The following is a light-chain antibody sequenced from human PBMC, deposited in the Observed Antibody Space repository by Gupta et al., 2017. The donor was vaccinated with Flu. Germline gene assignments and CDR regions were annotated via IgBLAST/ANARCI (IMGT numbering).Light chain of an antibody. CDR1: RSNIGRNY. CDR2: RNN. CDR3: ASGDDALSVSV. V-gene: IGLV1-47*01. J-gene: IGLJ3*02. Sequence: QSVLTQPPSTSGTPGQTVTISCSGGRSNIGRNYICWYHQLPGTAPKLLIYRNNLRPSGVPDRFSGSKSDTSGSLSISGLRAEDEGDYYCASGDDALSVSVFGGGTTVTVL.